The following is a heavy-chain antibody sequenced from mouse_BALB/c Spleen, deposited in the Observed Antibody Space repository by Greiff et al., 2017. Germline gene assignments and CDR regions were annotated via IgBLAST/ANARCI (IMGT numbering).Heavy chain of an antibody. CDR3: ARHYYDYDGYYAMDY. D-gene: IGHD2-4*01. CDR2: ISSGGGST. CDR1: GFAFSSYD. J-gene: IGHJ4*01. V-gene: IGHV5-12-1*01. Sequence: EVQLVESGGGLVKPGGSLKLSCAASGFAFSSYDMSWVRQTPEKRLEWVAYISSGGGSTYYPDTVKGRFTISRDNAKNTLYLQMSSLKSEDTAMYYCARHYYDYDGYYAMDYWGQGTSVTVSS.